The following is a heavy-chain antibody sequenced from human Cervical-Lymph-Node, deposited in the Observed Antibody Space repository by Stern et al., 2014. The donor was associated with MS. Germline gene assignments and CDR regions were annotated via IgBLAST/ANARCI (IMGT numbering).Heavy chain of an antibody. D-gene: IGHD2-8*01. CDR1: GGTFSSYA. CDR2: IIPIFGTA. V-gene: IGHV1-69*01. Sequence: VQLVESGAEVKKPGSSVKVSCKASGGTFSSYAISWVRQAPGQGLEWMGGIIPIFGTANYAQKFQGRVTITAGESTSTAYMELSSLRSEDTAVYYCARSSPPPFRNGVCYTCFDYWGQGTLVTVSS. J-gene: IGHJ4*02. CDR3: ARSSPPPFRNGVCYTCFDY.